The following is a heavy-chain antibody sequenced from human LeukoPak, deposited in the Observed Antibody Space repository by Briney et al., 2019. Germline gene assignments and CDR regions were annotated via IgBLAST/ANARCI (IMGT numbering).Heavy chain of an antibody. CDR1: GYTFTSYD. J-gene: IGHJ6*03. V-gene: IGHV1-8*03. D-gene: IGHD3-10*01. CDR3: ARGPLRFGEPMTDYYYYYYMDV. CDR2: MNPNSGNT. Sequence: RASVKVSCKASGYTFTSYDINWVRQATGQGLEWMGWMNPNSGNTGYAQKFQGRVTITRNTSISTAYMELSSLRSEDTAVYYCARGPLRFGEPMTDYYYYYYMDVWGKGTTVTVSS.